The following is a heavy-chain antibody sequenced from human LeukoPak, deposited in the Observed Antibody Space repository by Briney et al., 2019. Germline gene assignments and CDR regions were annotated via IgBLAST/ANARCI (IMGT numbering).Heavy chain of an antibody. CDR2: IYPGDSDT. Sequence: GESMNFSCKGSGYSFTSYWIGWVRQMPGKGLGWMGIIYPGDSDTRYSPSFQGQVTISADKSISTAYLQWSSLKASDTAMYYCARQWRGIAVAGKWFDPWGQGTLVTVSS. V-gene: IGHV5-51*01. CDR1: GYSFTSYW. CDR3: ARQWRGIAVAGKWFDP. J-gene: IGHJ5*02. D-gene: IGHD6-19*01.